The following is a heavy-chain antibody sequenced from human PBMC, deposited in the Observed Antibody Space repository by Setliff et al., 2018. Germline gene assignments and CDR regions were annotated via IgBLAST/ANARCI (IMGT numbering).Heavy chain of an antibody. V-gene: IGHV1-24*01. D-gene: IGHD2-15*01. Sequence: ASVKVSCKVSGYTLTELSMHWVRQAPGKGLEWMGGFDPEDGEAIYAQKFQGRVTMTEDTSTDTAYMELSSLRSEDSAVYYCATNSGGNTIDAFDIWGQGTMVTV. CDR1: GYTLTELS. CDR2: FDPEDGEA. CDR3: ATNSGGNTIDAFDI. J-gene: IGHJ3*02.